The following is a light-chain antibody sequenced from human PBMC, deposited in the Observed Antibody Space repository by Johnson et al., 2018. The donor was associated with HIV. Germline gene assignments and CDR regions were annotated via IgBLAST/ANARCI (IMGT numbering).Light chain of an antibody. V-gene: IGLV1-44*01. CDR1: SSNIGSNT. J-gene: IGLJ1*01. CDR3: AAWDDSLRGV. CDR2: RNN. Sequence: QSVLTQPPSASGTPGQRVTISCSGSSSNIGSNTVNWYQQLPGTAPKLLIYRNNQRPSGVPDRLSGSKSGTSASLAISGLQAEDEADYYCAAWDDSLRGVFGTGTKVTVL.